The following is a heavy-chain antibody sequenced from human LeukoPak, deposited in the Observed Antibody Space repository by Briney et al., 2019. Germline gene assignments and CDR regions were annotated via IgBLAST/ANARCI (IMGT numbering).Heavy chain of an antibody. CDR3: ARGDFDWPDYYYYYMDV. CDR2: INPNSGGT. V-gene: IGHV1-2*02. CDR1: GYTFTGYY. D-gene: IGHD3-9*01. J-gene: IGHJ6*03. Sequence: GASVKVSCKASGYTFTGYYMHWVRQAPGQGLEWMGWINPNSGGTNYAQKFQGRVTMTRDTSISTAYMELSRLRSDDTAEYYCARGDFDWPDYYYYYMDVWGKGTTVTVSS.